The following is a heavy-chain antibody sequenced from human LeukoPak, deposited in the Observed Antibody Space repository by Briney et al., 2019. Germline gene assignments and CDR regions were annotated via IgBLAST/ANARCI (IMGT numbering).Heavy chain of an antibody. CDR2: IYSGGST. CDR3: ARSRAFNSGAFDP. CDR1: GFTVSSNY. J-gene: IGHJ5*02. Sequence: PGGSLRLSCAASGFTVSSNYMSWVRQAPGKGLEWVSVIYSGGSTYYADSVQGRFTISRDNSKNTLYLQMNSLRAEDTAVYYCARSRAFNSGAFDPWGQGSLVTVSS. V-gene: IGHV3-53*01. D-gene: IGHD1-26*01.